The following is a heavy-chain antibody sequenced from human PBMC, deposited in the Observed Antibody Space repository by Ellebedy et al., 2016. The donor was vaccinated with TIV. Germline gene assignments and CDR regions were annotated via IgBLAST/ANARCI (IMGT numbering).Heavy chain of an antibody. J-gene: IGHJ4*02. V-gene: IGHV4-59*01. CDR1: GGSISNYY. D-gene: IGHD1-26*01. CDR3: ARGGRSGSYSY. CDR2: IYYSGST. Sequence: MPSETLSLTCTVSGGSISNYYWSWIRQPPGKGLEWIGFIYYSGSTNYNPSLRSRVTISVDTSKNQFSLKLSSVTAADTAVYYCARGGRSGSYSYWGQGTLVTVSS.